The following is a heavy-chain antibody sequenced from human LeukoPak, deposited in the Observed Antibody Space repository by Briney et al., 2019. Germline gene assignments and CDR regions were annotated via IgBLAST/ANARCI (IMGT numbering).Heavy chain of an antibody. D-gene: IGHD6-19*01. CDR2: IIPAFGRA. CDR1: GGTFSNYD. V-gene: IGHV1-69*01. Sequence: SVKVSCKASGGTFSNYDIAWVRQAPGQGLEWMGGIIPAFGRADCAEKFRDRITITADETTSTAYMEVRSLTSEDTAVYYCARGGSYTTGWYADYWGQGTQVAVSS. J-gene: IGHJ4*02. CDR3: ARGGSYTTGWYADY.